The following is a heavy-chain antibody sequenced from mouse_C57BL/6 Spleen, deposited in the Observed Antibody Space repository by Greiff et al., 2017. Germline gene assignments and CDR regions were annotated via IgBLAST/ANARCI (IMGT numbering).Heavy chain of an antibody. CDR3: ASYTTVWYFDV. J-gene: IGHJ1*03. CDR1: GFTFTDYY. Sequence: EVMLVESGGGLVKPGGSLSLSCAASGFTFTDYYMSWVRQPPGKALEWLGYIRNKANGYTAEYSASVKGLFTISRDNSQRILYLQMNALRAEDSATYYCASYTTVWYFDVWGTGTTVTVSS. V-gene: IGHV7-3*01. CDR2: IRNKANGYTA. D-gene: IGHD1-1*01.